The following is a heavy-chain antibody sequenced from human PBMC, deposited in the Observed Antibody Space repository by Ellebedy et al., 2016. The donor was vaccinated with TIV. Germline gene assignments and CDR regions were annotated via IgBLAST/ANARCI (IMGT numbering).Heavy chain of an antibody. D-gene: IGHD1-14*01. CDR2: IRASGDGT. J-gene: IGHJ6*02. CDR3: AKDRGTMCYYCGMDV. Sequence: GESLKISCAASGFTFSSYAMNWVRQAPGKGLEWVSGIRASGDGTYYAASVKGRFTISRDSSNNTLYLQMNSLGADDTAVYYCAKDRGTMCYYCGMDVWGPGTTVTVSS. V-gene: IGHV3-23*01. CDR1: GFTFSSYA.